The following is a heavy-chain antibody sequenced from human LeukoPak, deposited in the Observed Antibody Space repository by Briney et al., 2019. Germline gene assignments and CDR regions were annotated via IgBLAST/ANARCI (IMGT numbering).Heavy chain of an antibody. CDR2: ISAYSGNT. CDR1: GYTFTSYG. CDR3: ARDGWDYYDSSGYPLWDY. Sequence: ASVKVSCKASGYTFTSYGIRWVRQAPGQGLEWMGWISAYSGNTNYAQKLQGRVTMTTDTSTSTAYMELRSLRSDDTAVYYCARDGWDYYDSSGYPLWDYWGQGTLVTVSS. J-gene: IGHJ4*02. D-gene: IGHD3-22*01. V-gene: IGHV1-18*01.